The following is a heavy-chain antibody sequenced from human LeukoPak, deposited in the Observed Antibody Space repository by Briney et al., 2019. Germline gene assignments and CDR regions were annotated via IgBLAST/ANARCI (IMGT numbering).Heavy chain of an antibody. Sequence: SETLTLTCNVSGDSITSHYWNWIRQPPGKGLEWIGYIYYTGIIKYNPSLTSRVSMSVDTSKNQFFLKMKSVTAADTAVYHCARSVDYFDNTGPHMMFDYWGQGSLVTVSS. V-gene: IGHV4-59*11. J-gene: IGHJ4*02. CDR2: IYYTGII. CDR1: GDSITSHY. D-gene: IGHD3-22*01. CDR3: ARSVDYFDNTGPHMMFDY.